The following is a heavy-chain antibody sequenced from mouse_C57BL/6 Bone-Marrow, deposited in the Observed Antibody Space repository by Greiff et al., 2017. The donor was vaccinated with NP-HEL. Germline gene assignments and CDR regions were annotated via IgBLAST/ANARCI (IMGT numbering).Heavy chain of an antibody. V-gene: IGHV5-4*01. CDR2: ISDGGSYT. Sequence: EVNVVESGGGLVKPGGSLKLSCAASGFTFSSYAMSWVRQTPEKRLEWVATISDGGSYTYYPDNVKGRFTISRDNAKNNLYLQMSHLKSEDTAMYYCARDGYYYGSPYFDYWGQGTTLTVSS. D-gene: IGHD1-1*01. J-gene: IGHJ2*01. CDR3: ARDGYYYGSPYFDY. CDR1: GFTFSSYA.